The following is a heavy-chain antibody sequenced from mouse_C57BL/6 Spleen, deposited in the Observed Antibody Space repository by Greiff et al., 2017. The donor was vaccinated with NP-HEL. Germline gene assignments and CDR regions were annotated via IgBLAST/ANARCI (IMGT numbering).Heavy chain of an antibody. V-gene: IGHV1-64*01. D-gene: IGHD2-12*01. Sequence: VKLQQPGAELVKPGASVKLSCKASGYTFTSYWMHWVKQRPGQGLEWIGMIHPNSGSTNYNEKFKSKATLTVDKSSSTAYMQLSSLTSEDSAVYYCARSAYYRRGYAMDYWGQGTSVTVSS. J-gene: IGHJ4*01. CDR3: ARSAYYRRGYAMDY. CDR1: GYTFTSYW. CDR2: IHPNSGST.